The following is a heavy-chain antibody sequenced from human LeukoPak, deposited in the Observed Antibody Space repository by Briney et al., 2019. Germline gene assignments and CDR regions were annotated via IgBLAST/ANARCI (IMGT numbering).Heavy chain of an antibody. V-gene: IGHV1-8*01. Sequence: ASVTVSCKASGYTFTSYDINWVRQAPGQGLEWMGWMNPNSGNTDYAQKFQGRVTMTRNTSISTAYMELSSLRSEDTAVYYCARGTWTPNPYWGQGTLVTVSS. CDR1: GYTFTSYD. CDR2: MNPNSGNT. CDR3: ARGTWTPNPY. J-gene: IGHJ4*02. D-gene: IGHD3/OR15-3a*01.